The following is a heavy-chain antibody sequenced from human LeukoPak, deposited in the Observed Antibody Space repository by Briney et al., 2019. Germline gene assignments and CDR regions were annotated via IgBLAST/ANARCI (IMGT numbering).Heavy chain of an antibody. V-gene: IGHV3-30*03. D-gene: IGHD2-8*01. CDR1: GFTFSSYG. CDR3: ARSPDGFDY. CDR2: ISYDGSNK. Sequence: GGSLRLSCAASGFTFSSYGMHWVRQAPGKGLEWVAVISYDGSNKYYADSVKGRFTISRDNAKNSLYLQMNSLRAEDTAVYYCARSPDGFDYWGQGTLVTVSS. J-gene: IGHJ4*02.